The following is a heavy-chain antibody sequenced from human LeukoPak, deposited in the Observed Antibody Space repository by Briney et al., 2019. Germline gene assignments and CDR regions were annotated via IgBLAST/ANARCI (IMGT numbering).Heavy chain of an antibody. V-gene: IGHV4-34*01. D-gene: IGHD4/OR15-4a*01. J-gene: IGHJ5*02. Sequence: PSETLSLTCGVTGVSFSGCYWSWIRQTPGKGLEWIGEINHSGGTNYNPSLKSRVTISVDTSKNQFSLNLNSVTAADTAVYYCARPGIEELTRYNWFDPWGQGTLVTVSS. CDR2: INHSGGT. CDR1: GVSFSGCY. CDR3: ARPGIEELTRYNWFDP.